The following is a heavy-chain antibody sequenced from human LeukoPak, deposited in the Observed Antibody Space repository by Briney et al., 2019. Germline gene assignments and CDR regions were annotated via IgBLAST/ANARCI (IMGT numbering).Heavy chain of an antibody. Sequence: PSQTLSPARTVSAPSISTAGYYCSWLRQQPGKGLEWFAYIYYSGSTYYNPSLKSRVTISVDTSKNQFSLKLSSVTAADTAVYYCARFHISGYYRHFDFWGQGTLVTVSS. CDR1: APSISTAGYY. CDR2: IYYSGST. J-gene: IGHJ4*02. D-gene: IGHD3-22*01. V-gene: IGHV4-31*02. CDR3: ARFHISGYYRHFDF.